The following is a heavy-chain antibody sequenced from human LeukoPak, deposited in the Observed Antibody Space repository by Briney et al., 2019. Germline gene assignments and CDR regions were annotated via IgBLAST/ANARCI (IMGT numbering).Heavy chain of an antibody. D-gene: IGHD4-23*01. J-gene: IGHJ6*02. CDR1: GFSLSSYS. V-gene: IGHV3-21*01. CDR2: ISSSSSYI. CDR3: ARDGGNAYYGMDV. Sequence: GGSLRLSCVASGFSLSSYSMNWVRQAPGKGLEWVSSISSSSSYIYYADSVKGRFTISRDNAKNSLYLQMNSLRAEDTAVYYCARDGGNAYYGMDVWGQGTTVTVSS.